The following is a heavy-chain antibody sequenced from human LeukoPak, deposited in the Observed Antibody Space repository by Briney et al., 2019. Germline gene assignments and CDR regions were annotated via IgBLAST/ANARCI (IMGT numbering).Heavy chain of an antibody. J-gene: IGHJ5*02. CDR1: GGSISSSSYY. CDR2: IYYSGST. CDR3: ARHPIIVVVPAAKGGWFDP. Sequence: SETLSLTCTVSGGSISSSSYYWGWIHQPPGKGLEWIGSIYYSGSTYYNPSLKSRVTISVDTSKNQFSLKLSSVTAADTAVYYCARHPIIVVVPAAKGGWFDPWGQGTLVTVSS. D-gene: IGHD2-2*01. V-gene: IGHV4-39*01.